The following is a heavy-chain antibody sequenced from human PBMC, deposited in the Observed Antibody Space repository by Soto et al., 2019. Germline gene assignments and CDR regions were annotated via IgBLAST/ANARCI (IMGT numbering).Heavy chain of an antibody. CDR3: ARHGITGSYYDAFDI. CDR2: IKYSGTT. V-gene: IGHV4-39*01. CDR1: CSSIRCSLCH. J-gene: IGHJ3*02. D-gene: IGHD1-26*01. Sequence: SETLSLTSPFSCSSIRCSLCHWASIRQPPGKGLEWIASIKYSGTTFYNPSLKSRITLSVDTSKNQFALKLSSVTAAETAVYYCARHGITGSYYDAFDIWGQGTMVT.